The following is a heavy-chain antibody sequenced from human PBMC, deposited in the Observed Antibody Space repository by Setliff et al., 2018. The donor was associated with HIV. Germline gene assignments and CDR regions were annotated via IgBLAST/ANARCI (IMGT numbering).Heavy chain of an antibody. Sequence: GGSLRLSCAASGFTFSSYPMSWVRQSPGKGPEWVSAISDGGGSTYHAVSVKGRFTISRDNSKNTLYLQMNSLRVEDTAVYYCAKEPKLGGIAAPFDYWGQGTLVTVSS. CDR3: AKEPKLGGIAAPFDY. CDR1: GFTFSSYP. V-gene: IGHV3-23*01. CDR2: ISDGGGST. J-gene: IGHJ4*02. D-gene: IGHD6-6*01.